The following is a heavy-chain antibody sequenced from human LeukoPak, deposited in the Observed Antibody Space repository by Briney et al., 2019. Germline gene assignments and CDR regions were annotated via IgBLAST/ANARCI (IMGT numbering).Heavy chain of an antibody. D-gene: IGHD5-18*01. V-gene: IGHV4-30-2*01. CDR1: GGSISSGGYS. CDR2: IYHSGST. CDR3: ARGVGLRAPYYYYGMDV. Sequence: SENLSLTCAVSGGSISSGGYSWSWIRQPPGKGLEWIGYIYHSGSTYYNPSLKSRVTISVDRSKNQFSLKLSSVTAADTAVYYCARGVGLRAPYYYYGMDVWGQGTTVTVSS. J-gene: IGHJ6*02.